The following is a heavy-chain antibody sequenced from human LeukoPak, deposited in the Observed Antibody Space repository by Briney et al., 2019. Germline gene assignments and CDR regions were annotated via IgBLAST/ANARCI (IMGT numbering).Heavy chain of an antibody. Sequence: SETLSLTCAVYGGSFSGYYWSWIRQPAGKGLEWIGRIYTSGSTNYNPSLKSRVTMSVDTSKNQFSLKLSSVTAADTAVYYCARAGIVGATEWFDPWGQGTLVTVSS. CDR3: ARAGIVGATEWFDP. J-gene: IGHJ5*02. CDR2: IYTSGST. CDR1: GGSFSGYY. V-gene: IGHV4-59*10. D-gene: IGHD1-26*01.